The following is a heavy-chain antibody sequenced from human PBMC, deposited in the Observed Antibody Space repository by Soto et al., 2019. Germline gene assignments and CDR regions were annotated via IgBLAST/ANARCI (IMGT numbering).Heavy chain of an antibody. CDR1: GGTFSSYA. V-gene: IGHV1-69*06. J-gene: IGHJ6*02. CDR3: ASGSGSHEHYYYYGMDV. Sequence: GASVKVSCKASGGTFSSYAISWVRQAPGQGLEWMGGIIPIFGTANYAQKFQGRVTITADKSTSTAYMELSSLRSEDTAVYYCASGSGSHEHYYYYGMDVWGQGTTVTVSS. CDR2: IIPIFGTA. D-gene: IGHD1-26*01.